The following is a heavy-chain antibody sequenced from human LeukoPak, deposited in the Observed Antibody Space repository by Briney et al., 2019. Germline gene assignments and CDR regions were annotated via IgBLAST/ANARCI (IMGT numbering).Heavy chain of an antibody. V-gene: IGHV4-4*07. CDR3: ARGSYGDYELDY. Sequence: SETLSLTCTVSGGSINSYWSWIRQPAGKGLEWIGRISGSGITTYNPSLKSRLSISIDTSKNQFSLKLSSVTAADTAVYYCARGSYGDYELDYWGQGTLVTVSS. D-gene: IGHD4-17*01. CDR1: GGSINSY. J-gene: IGHJ4*02. CDR2: ISGSGIT.